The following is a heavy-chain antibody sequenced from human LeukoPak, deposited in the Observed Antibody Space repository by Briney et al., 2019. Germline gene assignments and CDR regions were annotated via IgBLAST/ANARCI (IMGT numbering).Heavy chain of an antibody. V-gene: IGHV3-53*01. CDR1: GFTVSSNS. Sequence: PGGSLRLSCTVSGFTVSSNSMSWVRQAPGKGLEWVSFVYSGSTHYSDSVKGRFTISRDNAKNSLYLQMNSLRAEDTAVYYCARGLSGYASSLGYWGQGTLVTVSA. CDR3: ARGLSGYASSLGY. CDR2: VYSGST. D-gene: IGHD6-6*01. J-gene: IGHJ4*02.